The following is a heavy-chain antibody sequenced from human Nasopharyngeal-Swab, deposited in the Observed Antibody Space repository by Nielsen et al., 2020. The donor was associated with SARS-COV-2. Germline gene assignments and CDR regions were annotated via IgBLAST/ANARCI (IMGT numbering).Heavy chain of an antibody. D-gene: IGHD3-3*01. J-gene: IGHJ6*03. Sequence: GESLQISCKGSGSSFTSYWIGWVRQMPGKGLEWMGIIYPSDSDTRYSPSFQGQVTISADKSISTAYLQWSSLKASDTAMYYCARRRYDFWSCSNPVPKYYYSYMDVWGKGTTVTVSS. V-gene: IGHV5-51*01. CDR1: GSSFTSYW. CDR2: IYPSDSDT. CDR3: ARRRYDFWSCSNPVPKYYYSYMDV.